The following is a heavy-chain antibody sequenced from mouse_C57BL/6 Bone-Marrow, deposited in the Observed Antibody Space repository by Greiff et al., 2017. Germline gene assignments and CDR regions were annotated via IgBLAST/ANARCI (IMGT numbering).Heavy chain of an antibody. CDR3: ARESSYVDY. CDR1: GYSITSGYY. D-gene: IGHD1-1*01. J-gene: IGHJ2*01. V-gene: IGHV3-6*01. CDR2: ISYDGSN. Sequence: EVQRVESGPGLVKPSQSLSLTCSVTGYSITSGYYWNWIRQFPGNKLEWMGYISYDGSNNYNPSLKNRISITRDTSKNQFFLKLNSVTTENTATYYCARESSYVDYWGQGTTLTVSS.